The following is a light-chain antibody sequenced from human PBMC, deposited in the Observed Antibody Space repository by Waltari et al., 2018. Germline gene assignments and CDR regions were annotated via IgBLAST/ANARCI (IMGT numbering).Light chain of an antibody. CDR2: WAS. CDR3: QQYYSTPRT. J-gene: IGKJ1*01. Sequence: DIVMTQSPDSLAVSLGERATINCKSSQSVLYSSNNENYLAWYQQNPGQPPKLLIYWASTRESGVPDRFSGSGSGTDFTLPISSLQAEDVALYYCQQYYSTPRTFGQGTKVEIK. CDR1: QSVLYSSNNENY. V-gene: IGKV4-1*01.